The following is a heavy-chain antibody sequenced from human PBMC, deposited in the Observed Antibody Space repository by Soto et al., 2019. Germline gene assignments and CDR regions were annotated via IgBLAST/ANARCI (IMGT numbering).Heavy chain of an antibody. CDR1: GSTFSSYD. D-gene: IGHD3-22*01. J-gene: IGHJ3*02. V-gene: IGHV3-13*01. CDR2: IGTAGDT. Sequence: PGGSLRLSCAASGSTFSSYDMHWVRQATGKGLEWVSAIGTAGDTYYPGSVKGRFTISRENAKNSLYLQMNSLRAGDTAVYYCAIGGYYDSSGYQGPHDAFDIWAKGQWSPSPQ. CDR3: AIGGYYDSSGYQGPHDAFDI.